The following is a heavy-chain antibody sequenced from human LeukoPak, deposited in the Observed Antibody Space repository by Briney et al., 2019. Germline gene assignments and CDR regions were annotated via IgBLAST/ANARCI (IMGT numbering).Heavy chain of an antibody. CDR2: IYYSGTT. CDR1: GGSISSSNYY. V-gene: IGHV4-39*01. CDR3: ARQISDYYYYYIDV. D-gene: IGHD3-10*01. Sequence: SETLSLTCTVSGGSISSSNYYWRWIRQPPGKGLEWIGTIYYSGTTYYNPSLESRVTISENMSKNQFSLTLRSVTAADTAVYYCARQISDYYYYYIDVWGKGTTVTVSS. J-gene: IGHJ6*03.